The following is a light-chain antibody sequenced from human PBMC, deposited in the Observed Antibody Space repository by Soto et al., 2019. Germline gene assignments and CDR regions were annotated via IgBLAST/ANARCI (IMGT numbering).Light chain of an antibody. CDR2: RTS. V-gene: IGKV3-15*01. CDR3: QQYNNWPIT. Sequence: EVVMTQSPVTLSVSQGEGASLSCRTSQGIGSLLAWYQQRPCQAPRLLSYRTSTRATGIPDRFSGSGSGTEFTLTICNLQSEDFAVDYCQQYNNWPITFGGGTKVEIK. J-gene: IGKJ4*01. CDR1: QGIGSL.